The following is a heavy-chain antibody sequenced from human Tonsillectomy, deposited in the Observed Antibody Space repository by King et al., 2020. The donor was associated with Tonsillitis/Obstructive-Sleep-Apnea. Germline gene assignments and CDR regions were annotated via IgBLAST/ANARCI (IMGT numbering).Heavy chain of an antibody. D-gene: IGHD2-21*02. CDR2: IYYGGET. Sequence: MQLQESGPGLVKPSETLSLTCSVSGASISSSTYYWGWIRQSPGKGLEWIGSIYYGGETYYNPSLKSRITISEDSSKNQFSLRLNFVTAADTGVYYCATYCRVGACQYYYYAVGVWGRGTTVTVS. J-gene: IGHJ6*02. CDR1: GASISSSTYY. CDR3: ATYCRVGACQYYYYAVGV. V-gene: IGHV4-39*01.